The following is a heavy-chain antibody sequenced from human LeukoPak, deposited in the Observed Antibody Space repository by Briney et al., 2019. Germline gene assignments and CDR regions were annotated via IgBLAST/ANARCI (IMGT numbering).Heavy chain of an antibody. D-gene: IGHD3-16*01. CDR1: GYTFTGYY. V-gene: IGHV1-2*02. J-gene: IGHJ4*02. CDR2: INPNSGGT. CDR3: AKEGGGRFDY. Sequence: GASVKVSCKGSGYTFTGYYMHWVRQAPGQGLEWMGWINPNSGGTNNAQKFQGRVTMTRDTSISTAYMELSSLRSDDTAVYYSAKEGGGRFDYWGQGTLVTVSS.